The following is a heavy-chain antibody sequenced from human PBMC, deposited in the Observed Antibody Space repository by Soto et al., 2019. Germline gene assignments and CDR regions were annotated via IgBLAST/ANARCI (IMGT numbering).Heavy chain of an antibody. V-gene: IGHV4-34*01. J-gene: IGHJ4*02. CDR2: INHSGSP. Sequence: SETLSLTCAVYGGSLSGYSWSWVRQPPGKGLEWIGEINHSGSPTYNPSLKSRVTISVDTSKSQCSLKLSSVTAADTAVYYCARVSPYEGYYYSSGHVIDYFDYWGQGTLVTVSS. CDR1: GGSLSGYS. CDR3: ARVSPYEGYYYSSGHVIDYFDY. D-gene: IGHD3-22*01.